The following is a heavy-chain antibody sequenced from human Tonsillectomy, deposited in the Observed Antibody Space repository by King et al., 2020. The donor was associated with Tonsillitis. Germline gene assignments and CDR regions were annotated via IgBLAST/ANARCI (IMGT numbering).Heavy chain of an antibody. J-gene: IGHJ3*02. Sequence: VQLVQSGGVVVQPGGSLRLSCAASGFTFDDYAMHWVRHAPGKGLEWVSLISWDGGSTYYADSVKGRFTISRDNSKNSLYLQMNSLRAEDTALYYCAKSDDSSGWGPHAFDIWGQGTMVTVSS. CDR2: ISWDGGST. D-gene: IGHD3-22*01. V-gene: IGHV3-43D*03. CDR3: AKSDDSSGWGPHAFDI. CDR1: GFTFDDYA.